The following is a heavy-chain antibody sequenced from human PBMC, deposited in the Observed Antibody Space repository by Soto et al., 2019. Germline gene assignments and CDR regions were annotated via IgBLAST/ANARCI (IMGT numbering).Heavy chain of an antibody. D-gene: IGHD2-2*01. V-gene: IGHV4-34*01. CDR2: INHSGST. J-gene: IGHJ6*02. Sequence: ETLTLSCTVYGGSFSGYYWSGIRQPAGKGLEWIGEINHSGSTNYNPSLKSRVTISVDTSKNQFSLKLSSVTAADTAVYYCRLYCSSTSCRMRYYYYGMDVWGQGTTVTVSS. CDR1: GGSFSGYY. CDR3: RLYCSSTSCRMRYYYYGMDV.